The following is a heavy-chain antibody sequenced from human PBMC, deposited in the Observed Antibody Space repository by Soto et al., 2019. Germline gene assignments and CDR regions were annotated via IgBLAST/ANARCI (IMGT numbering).Heavy chain of an antibody. D-gene: IGHD3-10*01. CDR3: AREGYPVVRGVITYYYYGMDV. CDR1: GYTFTGYY. Sequence: GASVKVSCKASGYTFTGYYMHWVRQAPGQGLEWMGWINPNSGGTNYAQKFQGWVTMTRDTSISTAYMELSRLRSDDTAVYYCAREGYPVVRGVITYYYYGMDVWGQGTTVTVSS. V-gene: IGHV1-2*04. CDR2: INPNSGGT. J-gene: IGHJ6*02.